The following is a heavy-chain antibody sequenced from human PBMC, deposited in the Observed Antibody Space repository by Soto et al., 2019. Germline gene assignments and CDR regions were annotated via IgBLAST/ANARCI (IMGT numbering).Heavy chain of an antibody. CDR1: GYSFTSYW. CDR2: IDPSDSYT. V-gene: IGHV5-10-1*01. CDR3: ARRWGVVVAATAYYYGMDV. D-gene: IGHD2-15*01. Sequence: PGESLKISCKGSGYSFTSYWISWVRQMPGKGLVWMGRIDPSDSYTNYSPSFQGHVTISADKSISTAYLQWSSLKASDTAMYYCARRWGVVVAATAYYYGMDVWGQGTTVTVSS. J-gene: IGHJ6*02.